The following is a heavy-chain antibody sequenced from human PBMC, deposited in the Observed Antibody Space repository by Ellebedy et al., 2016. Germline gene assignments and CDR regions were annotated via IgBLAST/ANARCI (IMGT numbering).Heavy chain of an antibody. CDR2: ISWNGGST. CDR3: AKDRYDFWSGYYLTDY. V-gene: IGHV3-43*01. Sequence: GGSLRLXCAASGFKLHEYTMHWFRQTPGKGLEWVSLISWNGGSTYYADSVKGRFTISRDKSRNSLYLQMDTLRTEDTALYYCAKDRYDFWSGYYLTDYWGQGTLVTVSS. D-gene: IGHD3-3*01. CDR1: GFKLHEYT. J-gene: IGHJ4*02.